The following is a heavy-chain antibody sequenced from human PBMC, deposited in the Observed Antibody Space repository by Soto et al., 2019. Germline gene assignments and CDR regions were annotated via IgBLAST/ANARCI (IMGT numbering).Heavy chain of an antibody. V-gene: IGHV1-18*01. J-gene: IGHJ5*02. CDR1: GYTFTSYG. D-gene: IGHD2-2*01. CDR2: ISAYNGNT. Sequence: ASVKVSCKASGYTFTSYGISWVRQAPGQGLEWMGWISAYNGNTNYAQKLQGRVTMTTDTSTSTAFMELRSLRSDDTAVYFCVRDRVRVERAPPTPNWFDPWGQGTLVTVSS. CDR3: VRDRVRVERAPPTPNWFDP.